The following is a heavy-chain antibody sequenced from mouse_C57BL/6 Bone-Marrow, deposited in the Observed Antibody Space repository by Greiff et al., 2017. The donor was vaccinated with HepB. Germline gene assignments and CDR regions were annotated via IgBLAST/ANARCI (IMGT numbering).Heavy chain of an antibody. CDR3: TTTSNWVWAMDY. CDR1: GFNIKDDY. CDR2: IDPENGDT. V-gene: IGHV14-4*01. J-gene: IGHJ4*01. Sequence: EVQLQQSGAELVRPGASVKLSCTASGFNIKDDYMHWVKQRPEQGLEWIGWIDPENGDTEYASKFQGKATITADTSSNTAYLQLSSLTSEDTAVYYCTTTSNWVWAMDYWGQGTSVTVSS. D-gene: IGHD4-1*01.